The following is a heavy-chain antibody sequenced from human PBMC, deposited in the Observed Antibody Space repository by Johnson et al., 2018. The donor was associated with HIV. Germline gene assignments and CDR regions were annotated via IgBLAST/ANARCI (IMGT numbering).Heavy chain of an antibody. CDR2: IRYDGSNK. CDR1: GFTFSSYG. V-gene: IGHV3-30*02. CDR3: ARDVIKVIAARDDAFDI. J-gene: IGHJ3*02. D-gene: IGHD6-6*01. Sequence: QVQLVESGGGLVQPGGSLRLSCAASGFTFSSYGMHWVRQAPGKGLEWVAFIRYDGSNKYYADSVKGRFTISRDNAKNSLYLQMNSLRAEDTAVYYCARDVIKVIAARDDAFDIWGQGTMVTVSS.